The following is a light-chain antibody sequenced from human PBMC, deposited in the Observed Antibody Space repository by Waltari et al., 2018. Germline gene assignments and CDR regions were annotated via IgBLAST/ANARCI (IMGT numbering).Light chain of an antibody. CDR2: DVT. CDR1: SRDVGRYHY. J-gene: IGLJ2*01. CDR3: SSYTSDTTLI. V-gene: IGLV2-14*01. Sequence: QSALTQPASVYGSPGPSITIPCTGTSRDVGRYHYVSWFQQHPGKAPKLMIYDVTNRPSGISDRFSGSKSGNTASLTISGLQADDEADYYCSSYTSDTTLIFGGGTELTVL.